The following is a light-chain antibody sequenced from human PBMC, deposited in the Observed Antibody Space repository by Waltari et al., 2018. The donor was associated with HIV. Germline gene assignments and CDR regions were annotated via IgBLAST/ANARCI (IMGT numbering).Light chain of an antibody. J-gene: IGLJ2*01. CDR2: MSD. V-gene: IGLV1-47*01. CDR3: AAWDDSLSATV. CDR1: SSNIGRNY. Sequence: QSVLTQPPSASGTPGQRAPISCSGSSSNIGRNYVSWYQPLPGTAPKLLIYMSDQRPSGVPDRFSESKSGTSASLAISGLRSEDEAEYYCAAWDDSLSATVFGGGTKLTVL.